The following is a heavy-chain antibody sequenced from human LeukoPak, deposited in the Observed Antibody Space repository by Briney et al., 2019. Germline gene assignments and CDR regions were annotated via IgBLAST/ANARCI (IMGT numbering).Heavy chain of an antibody. CDR2: ISSSSTYI. CDR3: ARDPGVAYFAMDV. J-gene: IGHJ6*02. V-gene: IGHV3-21*01. Sequence: PGGSLRLSCAASGSTFSTYSMNWVRQAPGKGLEWVSSISSSSTYIYYADSVKGRFTISRDNAKNSLYLQMNSLRAEDTAVYYCARDPGVAYFAMDVWGQGTTVTVSS. D-gene: IGHD5-12*01. CDR1: GSTFSTYS.